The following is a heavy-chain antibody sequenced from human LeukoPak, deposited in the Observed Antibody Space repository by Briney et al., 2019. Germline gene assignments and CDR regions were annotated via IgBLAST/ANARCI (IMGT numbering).Heavy chain of an antibody. Sequence: GGSLRLSCAASGFTFSSYSMIWVRQAPGKGLEWVSYISSSSSYTNYADSVKGRFTISRDNAKNSLYLQMTSLRAEDTAVYYCARGNYCSSTSCSYYYYGMDVWGQGTTVTVSS. J-gene: IGHJ6*02. CDR2: ISSSSSYT. D-gene: IGHD2-2*01. V-gene: IGHV3-21*05. CDR3: ARGNYCSSTSCSYYYYGMDV. CDR1: GFTFSSYS.